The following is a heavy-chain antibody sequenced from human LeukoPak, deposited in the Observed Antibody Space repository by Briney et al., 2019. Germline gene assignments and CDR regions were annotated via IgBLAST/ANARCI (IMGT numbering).Heavy chain of an antibody. V-gene: IGHV1-69*06. CDR3: ARGLLWFGELPYYYYGMDV. J-gene: IGHJ6*04. D-gene: IGHD3-10*01. CDR2: IIPIFGTA. CDR1: GSTFSSYA. Sequence: SVKVSCKASGSTFSSYAISWVRQAPGQGLEWMGGIIPIFGTANYAQKFQGRVTITADKSTSTAYMELSSLRSEDTAVYYCARGLLWFGELPYYYYGMDVWGKGTTVTVSS.